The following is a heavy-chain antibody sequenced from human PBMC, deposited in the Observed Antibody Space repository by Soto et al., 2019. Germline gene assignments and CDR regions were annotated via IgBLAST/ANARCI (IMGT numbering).Heavy chain of an antibody. CDR2: IYYSGNT. V-gene: IGHV4-59*01. D-gene: IGHD3-10*01. Sequence: SETLSLTCTVSGGSISSYYWSWIRQPPGKGLEWIGYIYYSGNTNYNPSLKSRVIILIDTSKNQFSLKLSSVTAADTAVYYCARVRYYYGLYHFDYWGQGTLVTVSS. J-gene: IGHJ4*02. CDR1: GGSISSYY. CDR3: ARVRYYYGLYHFDY.